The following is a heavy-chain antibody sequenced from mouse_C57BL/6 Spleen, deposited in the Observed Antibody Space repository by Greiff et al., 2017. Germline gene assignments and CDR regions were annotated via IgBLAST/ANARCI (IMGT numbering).Heavy chain of an antibody. CDR3: ARVYYGRGYYFDY. D-gene: IGHD1-1*01. CDR2: ISYDGSN. CDR1: GYSITSGYY. Sequence: EVKLMESGPGLVKPSQSLSLTCSVTGYSITSGYYWNWIRQFPGNKLEWMSYISYDGSNNYNPSLKNRISITRDTSKNQFFLKLNSVTTEDTATYYCARVYYGRGYYFDYWGQGTTLTVSS. V-gene: IGHV3-6*01. J-gene: IGHJ2*01.